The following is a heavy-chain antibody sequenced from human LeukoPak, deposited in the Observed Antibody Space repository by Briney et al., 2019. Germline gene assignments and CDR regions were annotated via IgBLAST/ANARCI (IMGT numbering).Heavy chain of an antibody. J-gene: IGHJ5*02. Sequence: PSETLSLTCTVSGGSINSYYWSWIRQPAGKGLEWIGRIYTSGSTNYNPSLKSRVTMSVDTSKNQFSLKLSSVTAADTAVYYCAREKGIAVAGTLSDWFDPWGQGTLVTVSS. CDR2: IYTSGST. V-gene: IGHV4-4*07. CDR1: GGSINSYY. D-gene: IGHD6-19*01. CDR3: AREKGIAVAGTLSDWFDP.